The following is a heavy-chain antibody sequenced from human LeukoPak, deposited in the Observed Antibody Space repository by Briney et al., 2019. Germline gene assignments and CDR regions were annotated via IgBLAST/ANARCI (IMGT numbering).Heavy chain of an antibody. V-gene: IGHV3-21*01. Sequence: GGSLRLSCAASGFTFSSYSMNWVRQAPGKGLEWVSSISSSSSYIYYADSVKGRFTISRDNSKNTLWLEMNSLRAEDTAVYSCARGGSGSYYYYYYYMDVWGKGTTVTVSS. CDR1: GFTFSSYS. D-gene: IGHD5-12*01. CDR3: ARGGSGSYYYYYYYMDV. CDR2: ISSSSSYI. J-gene: IGHJ6*03.